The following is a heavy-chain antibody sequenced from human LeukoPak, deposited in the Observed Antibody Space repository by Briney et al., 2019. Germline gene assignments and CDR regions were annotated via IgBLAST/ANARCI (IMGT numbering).Heavy chain of an antibody. CDR1: GGSFSGYY. J-gene: IGHJ6*04. V-gene: IGHV4-34*01. D-gene: IGHD6-19*01. CDR3: ATSSGWTDV. CDR2: INHSGST. Sequence: SETLSLTCAVYGGSFSGYYWSWIRQPPGKGLEWIGEINHSGSTNYNPSLKSRVTISVDTSKNQFSLKLSSVTAADTAVYYCATSSGWTDVWGKGTTVTVSS.